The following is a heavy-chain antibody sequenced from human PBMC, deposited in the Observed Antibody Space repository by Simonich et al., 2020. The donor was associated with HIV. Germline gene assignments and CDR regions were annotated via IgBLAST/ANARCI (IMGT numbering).Heavy chain of an antibody. D-gene: IGHD2-15*01. J-gene: IGHJ4*02. V-gene: IGHV1-69*09. CDR3: ATPSLAATAFDY. Sequence: QVQLVQSGAEVKKPGSSVKVSCRDSGGPFSSYGFSWVRQAPGQGLEWMGGINPVPGITHDAQNFQGRVTITADKSTGTAYMELRSLRSEDTAVYYCATPSLAATAFDYWGQGTLVTVSS. CDR2: INPVPGIT. CDR1: GGPFSSYG.